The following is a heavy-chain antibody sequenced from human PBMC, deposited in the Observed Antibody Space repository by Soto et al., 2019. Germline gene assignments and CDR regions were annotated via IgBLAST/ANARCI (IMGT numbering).Heavy chain of an antibody. CDR2: ISSAVNT. V-gene: IGHV3-23*01. CDR1: GFTVSNNYA. D-gene: IGHD6-6*01. Sequence: GGSLRLSCAVSGFTVSNNYAMSWVRQAPGKGLEWVSAISSAVNTYYADSVKGRFTISRDNSKNTLSLQMNSLRAEDTAVYYCAKQVRDGTSSPYYFDYWGQGTLVTVSS. CDR3: AKQVRDGTSSPYYFDY. J-gene: IGHJ4*02.